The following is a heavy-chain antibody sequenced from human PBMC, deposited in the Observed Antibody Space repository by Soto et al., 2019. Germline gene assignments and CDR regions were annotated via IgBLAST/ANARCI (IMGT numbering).Heavy chain of an antibody. CDR3: ARERFLEWLTDAFDI. Sequence: GSLRLSCAASGFTFSSYSMNWVRQAPGKGLEWVSSISSSSSYIYYADSVKGRFTISRDNAKNSLYLQMNSLRAEDTAVYYCARERFLEWLTDAFDIWGQGTMVTVSS. CDR1: GFTFSSYS. J-gene: IGHJ3*02. V-gene: IGHV3-21*01. D-gene: IGHD3-3*01. CDR2: ISSSSSYI.